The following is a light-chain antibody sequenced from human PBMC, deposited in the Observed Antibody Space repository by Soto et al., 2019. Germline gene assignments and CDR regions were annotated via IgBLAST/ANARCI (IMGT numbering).Light chain of an antibody. CDR1: QSVNSN. CDR2: GAS. Sequence: EIVMTQPPATLSVSPGERATLSCRASQSVNSNLAWYQQKPGQAPSLLIYGASTRATGIPARFSGSGSGTEFTLTISSLHSEDFAIYYCQQYTYWPLTFGGGTKVEIK. CDR3: QQYTYWPLT. J-gene: IGKJ4*01. V-gene: IGKV3-15*01.